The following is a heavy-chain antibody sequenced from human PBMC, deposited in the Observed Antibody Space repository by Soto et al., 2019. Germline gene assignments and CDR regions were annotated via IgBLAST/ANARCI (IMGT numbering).Heavy chain of an antibody. Sequence: QVQLVESGGGVVQPGRSLRLSCAASGFTFSSYAMHWVRQAPGKGLEWVAVISYDGSNKYYADSVKGRFTISRVNSKNTLYLQMNSLRAEDTAVYYCARDNTRGYYYYGMDVWGQGTTVTVSS. J-gene: IGHJ6*02. V-gene: IGHV3-30-3*01. CDR3: ARDNTRGYYYYGMDV. CDR1: GFTFSSYA. D-gene: IGHD3-3*01. CDR2: ISYDGSNK.